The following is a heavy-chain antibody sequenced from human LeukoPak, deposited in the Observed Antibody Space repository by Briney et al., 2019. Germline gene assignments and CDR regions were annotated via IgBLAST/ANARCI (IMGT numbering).Heavy chain of an antibody. D-gene: IGHD1-26*01. Sequence: GGSLRLSCAASGFSFGSYSMNWVRQAPGKGLEWVSVISGSGGSTYYADSVKGWFTISRDNSKNTLYLQMNSLRGEDTAVYYCAKAPGGVRAASFDYWGQGTLVTVSS. CDR3: AKAPGGVRAASFDY. CDR2: ISGSGGST. CDR1: GFSFGSYS. V-gene: IGHV3-23*01. J-gene: IGHJ4*02.